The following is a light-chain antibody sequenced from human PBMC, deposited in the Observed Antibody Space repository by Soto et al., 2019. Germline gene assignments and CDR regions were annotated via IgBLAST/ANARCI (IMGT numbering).Light chain of an antibody. CDR3: QQTNSVPLT. V-gene: IGKV1-12*01. Sequence: PRSPSPVSASLEARAPITCRGSQGISTWLAWYQKKQGKAPKRLIYAQSGWQSGVPSRFSGSGPGTDFTLTISSLQPEDFATYYCQQTNSVPLTFGGGTKVEIK. CDR1: QGISTW. CDR2: AQS. J-gene: IGKJ4*01.